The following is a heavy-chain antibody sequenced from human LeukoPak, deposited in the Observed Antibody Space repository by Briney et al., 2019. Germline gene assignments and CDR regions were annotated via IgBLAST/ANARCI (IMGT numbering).Heavy chain of an antibody. D-gene: IGHD1-14*01. V-gene: IGHV4-39*07. J-gene: IGHJ6*03. Sequence: SETLSLTCTVSGGSMSSNTYHWGWIRQSPGKGLEWIGSIFHGGTTYYNPSLKSRVTIPVDTSKNQFSLKLGSVTAADTAVYYCARDREPSYRYYTDVWGKGTTVTVSS. CDR1: GGSMSSNTYH. CDR3: ARDREPSYRYYTDV. CDR2: IFHGGTT.